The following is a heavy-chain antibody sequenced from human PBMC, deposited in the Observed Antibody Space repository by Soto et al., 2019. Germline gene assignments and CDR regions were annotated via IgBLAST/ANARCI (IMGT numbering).Heavy chain of an antibody. CDR1: GFTFTSSA. CDR3: AADRLRFLEWSFYYGMDV. D-gene: IGHD3-3*01. CDR2: IVVGSGNT. V-gene: IGHV1-58*01. Sequence: SVKVSCKASGFTFTSSAVQWVRQARGQRLEWIGWIVVGSGNTNYAQKFQERVTITRDMSTSTAYMELSSLRSEDTAVYYCAADRLRFLEWSFYYGMDVWGQGTTVTVSS. J-gene: IGHJ6*02.